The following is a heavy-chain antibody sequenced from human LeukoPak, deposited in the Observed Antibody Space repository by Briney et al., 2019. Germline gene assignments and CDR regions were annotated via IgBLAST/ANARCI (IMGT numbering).Heavy chain of an antibody. J-gene: IGHJ5*02. CDR2: ISAYNGNT. D-gene: IGHD3-3*01. V-gene: IGHV1-18*01. CDR3: ARDGGVLRFLEWLSWFDP. CDR1: GYTFTSYG. Sequence: ASVKVPCKASGYTFTSYGISWVRQAPGQGLEWMGWISAYNGNTNYAQKLQGRVTMTTDTSTSTAYMELRSLRSDDTAVYYCARDGGVLRFLEWLSWFDPWGQGTLVTVSS.